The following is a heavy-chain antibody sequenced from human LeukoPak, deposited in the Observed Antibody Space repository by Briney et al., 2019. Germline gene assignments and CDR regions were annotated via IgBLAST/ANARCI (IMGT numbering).Heavy chain of an antibody. J-gene: IGHJ3*02. CDR2: INHSGST. CDR1: GGSFSGYY. V-gene: IGHV4-34*01. D-gene: IGHD5-18*01. Sequence: SETLSLTCAVYGGSFSGYYWSWIRQPPGKGLEWIGEINHSGSTNYNPSLKSRVTISVDKSKNQFSLKLSSVTAADTAVYYCARERSSGYSYGYVVAFDIWGQGTMVTVSS. CDR3: ARERSSGYSYGYVVAFDI.